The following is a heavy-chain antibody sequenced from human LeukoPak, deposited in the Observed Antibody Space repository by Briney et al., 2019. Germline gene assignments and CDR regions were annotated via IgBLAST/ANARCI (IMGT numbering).Heavy chain of an antibody. Sequence: ASVKVSCKASGYTFTSYGISWVRQAPGQGLEWMGIINPSGGSTSYAQKFQGRVTMTRDTSTSTVYMELSSLRSEDTAVYYCARGIAVAGTRDYWGQGTLVTVSS. CDR2: INPSGGST. CDR3: ARGIAVAGTRDY. D-gene: IGHD6-19*01. J-gene: IGHJ4*02. CDR1: GYTFTSYG. V-gene: IGHV1-46*01.